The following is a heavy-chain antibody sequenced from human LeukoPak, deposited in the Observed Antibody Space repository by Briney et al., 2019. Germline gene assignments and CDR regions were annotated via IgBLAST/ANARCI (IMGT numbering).Heavy chain of an antibody. V-gene: IGHV3-33*01. CDR3: ARGAYYSSTWYAFDP. J-gene: IGHJ5*02. CDR2: IWYDVSQK. CDR1: GFSPSDYG. D-gene: IGHD6-13*01. Sequence: GGCLRLSCAASGFSPSDYGIHWGRQAPGKGRGWGGAIWYDVSQKNYGDSAKGRFTISRDNSKDKLYLQMDSPRAEDTAVYYCARGAYYSSTWYAFDPWGQGTLVTVSS.